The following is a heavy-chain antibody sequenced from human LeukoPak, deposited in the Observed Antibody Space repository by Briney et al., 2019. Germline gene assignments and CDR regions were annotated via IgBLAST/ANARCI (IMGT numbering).Heavy chain of an antibody. CDR3: ARGGAYHEPRAFDL. J-gene: IGHJ3*01. CDR2: INHSGST. CDR1: GGSFSGYY. D-gene: IGHD2-2*01. V-gene: IGHV4-34*01. Sequence: TLSLTCAVYGGSFSGYYWSWIRQPPGKGLEWIGEINHSGSTNYNPSLKSRVTMSVDTSKNQFSLKLSSVTAADTALYFCARGGAYHEPRAFDLWGQGTMVTVSS.